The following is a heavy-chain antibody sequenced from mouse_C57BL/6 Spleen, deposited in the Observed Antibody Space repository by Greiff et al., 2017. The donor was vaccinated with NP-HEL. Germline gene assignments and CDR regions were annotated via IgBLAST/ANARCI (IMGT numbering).Heavy chain of an antibody. Sequence: QVQLQQSGAELVKPGASVKISCKASGYAFSSYWMNWVKQRPGTGLEWIGQIYPGDGDTNYNGKFKGKATLTADNSSSTAYMQLGSLASEDSAVYFCARGGASYAMDCWGQGTSVTVSS. V-gene: IGHV1-80*01. CDR3: ARGGASYAMDC. J-gene: IGHJ4*01. D-gene: IGHD6-1*01. CDR2: IYPGDGDT. CDR1: GYAFSSYW.